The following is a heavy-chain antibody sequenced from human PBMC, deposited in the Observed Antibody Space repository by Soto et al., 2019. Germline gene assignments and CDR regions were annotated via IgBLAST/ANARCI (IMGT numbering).Heavy chain of an antibody. CDR2: IGISGDT. CDR1: GFTFSSYD. V-gene: IGHV3-13*04. CDR3: ARAIGPTLFDY. Sequence: PGGSLRLSCSASGFTFSSYDMHWVRQGTGKGLEWVSAIGISGDTYYAGSVKGRFTISRENAKNSLYLQMNSLRAGDTAIYFCARAIGPTLFDYWGHGTLVTVSS. D-gene: IGHD3-22*01. J-gene: IGHJ4*01.